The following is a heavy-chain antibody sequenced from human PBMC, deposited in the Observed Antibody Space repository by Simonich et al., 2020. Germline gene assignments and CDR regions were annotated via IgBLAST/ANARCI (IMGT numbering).Heavy chain of an antibody. J-gene: IGHJ3*02. CDR1: GLTFSSYS. Sequence: EVQLVESGGGLVQPGGALRLSCAASGLTFSSYSINWVSQAPGKGLEWVSYISSSSSTIYYADAVKGRFTISRDNAKNSLYLQMNSLRAEDTAVYYCARDSSYYAFDIWGQGTMVTVSS. V-gene: IGHV3-48*01. D-gene: IGHD5-12*01. CDR3: ARDSSYYAFDI. CDR2: ISSSSSTI.